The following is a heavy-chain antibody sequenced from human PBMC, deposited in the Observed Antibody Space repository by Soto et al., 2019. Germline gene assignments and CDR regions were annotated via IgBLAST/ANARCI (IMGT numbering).Heavy chain of an antibody. D-gene: IGHD3-22*01. Sequence: ASVKVSCKASGFSFTSCAVQWVRQARGQRLEWIGWIVVGSGNTNYAQKFQERVTITRDMSTSTAYMELSSLRSEDTAVYYCAAVASDYYDSSGYPDAFDIWGQGTMVTVSS. J-gene: IGHJ3*02. CDR1: GFSFTSCA. CDR2: IVVGSGNT. CDR3: AAVASDYYDSSGYPDAFDI. V-gene: IGHV1-58*01.